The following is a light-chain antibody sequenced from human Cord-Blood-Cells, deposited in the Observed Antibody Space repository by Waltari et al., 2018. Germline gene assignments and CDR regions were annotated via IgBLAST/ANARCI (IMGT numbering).Light chain of an antibody. J-gene: IGKJ4*01. CDR1: QSVSSY. CDR2: DAS. V-gene: IGKV3-11*01. CDR3: QQRSNWPLT. Sequence: EIVLTQSPATLSLSPVERANLSCRASQSVSSYLAWYQQKPGQAPRLLIYDASNRATGIPARFSGSGSGTDFTLTISSLEPEDFAVYYCQQRSNWPLTFGGGTKVEIK.